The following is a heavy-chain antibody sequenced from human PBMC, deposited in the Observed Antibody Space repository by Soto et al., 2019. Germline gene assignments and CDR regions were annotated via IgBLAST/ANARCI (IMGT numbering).Heavy chain of an antibody. Sequence: GSLRLSCAASGFTFSSYSMNWVRQAPGKGLEWVSYISSSSSTIYYADSVKGRFTISRDNAKNSLYLQMNSLRDEDTAVYYCAREDDSSGYYPPRATDVWGQGTTVTVSS. V-gene: IGHV3-48*02. CDR2: ISSSSSTI. J-gene: IGHJ6*02. CDR3: AREDDSSGYYPPRATDV. CDR1: GFTFSSYS. D-gene: IGHD3-22*01.